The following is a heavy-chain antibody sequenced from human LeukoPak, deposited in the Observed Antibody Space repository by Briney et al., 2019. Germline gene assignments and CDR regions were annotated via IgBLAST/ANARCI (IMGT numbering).Heavy chain of an antibody. J-gene: IGHJ4*02. D-gene: IGHD4-17*01. CDR3: ASHMTTVTTFDY. CDR1: GFTFRSYA. Sequence: GGSLRLFCAASGFTFRSYAMSWVRQAPGKGLEWVSSISGDSGGTYYADSVKGRFTISRDNSKNTLYLQMNSLRAEDTAVYYCASHMTTVTTFDYWGQGTLVTVSS. V-gene: IGHV3-23*01. CDR2: ISGDSGGT.